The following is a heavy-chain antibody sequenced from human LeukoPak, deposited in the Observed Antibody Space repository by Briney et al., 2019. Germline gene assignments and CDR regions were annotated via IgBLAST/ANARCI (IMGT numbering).Heavy chain of an antibody. V-gene: IGHV7-4-1*02. Sequence: ASVKVSCKASGYTFTSYAMNWVRQAPGQGLEWMGWINTNTGNPTYAQGFIGRFVFSLDTSVSTAYLQIISLKAEDTAVYYCAREFYDSSGYHYYFDYWGQGTLVTVSS. J-gene: IGHJ4*02. D-gene: IGHD3-22*01. CDR1: GYTFTSYA. CDR2: INTNTGNP. CDR3: AREFYDSSGYHYYFDY.